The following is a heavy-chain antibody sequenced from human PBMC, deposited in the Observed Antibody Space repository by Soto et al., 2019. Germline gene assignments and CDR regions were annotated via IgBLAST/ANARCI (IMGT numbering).Heavy chain of an antibody. CDR1: GGSISSYY. Sequence: SETLSLTCTVSGGSISSYYWSWIRQPPGKGLEWIGYIYYSGSTNYNPSLKSRVTISVDTSKNQFSLKLSSVTAADTAVYYCARFRVVPAAIVDWFDFWGQGTLVTVAS. CDR3: ARFRVVPAAIVDWFDF. D-gene: IGHD2-2*02. CDR2: IYYSGST. V-gene: IGHV4-59*01. J-gene: IGHJ5*01.